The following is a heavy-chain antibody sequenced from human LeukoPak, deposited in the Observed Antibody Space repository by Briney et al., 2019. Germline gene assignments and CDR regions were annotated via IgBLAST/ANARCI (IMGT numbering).Heavy chain of an antibody. CDR2: ISSGGTT. D-gene: IGHD3-3*01. CDR1: GFTLSSYA. CDR3: AKETRVWSGIWNFDC. Sequence: GGSLRLSCAASGFTLSSYAMSWVRQAPGQGLEWVSAISSGGTTYYAASVKGRFTISRDNSKNTLYLQMNSLRAEDTAVYYCAKETRVWSGIWNFDCWGQGTLVTVSS. J-gene: IGHJ4*02. V-gene: IGHV3-23*01.